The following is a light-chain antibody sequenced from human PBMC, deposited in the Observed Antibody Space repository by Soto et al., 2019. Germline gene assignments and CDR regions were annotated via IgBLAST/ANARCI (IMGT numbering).Light chain of an antibody. CDR1: SSDVGAYNY. V-gene: IGLV2-8*01. J-gene: IGLJ2*01. Sequence: QSALTQPPSASGSPGQSVTISCTGTSSDVGAYNYVSWYQQHPGKAPKLIIYEVTKRPSGVPGRFSGSKSGNTASLTVSGLQADDEGDYYCTSYAGSNNVVVFGGGTKLTVL. CDR2: EVT. CDR3: TSYAGSNNVVV.